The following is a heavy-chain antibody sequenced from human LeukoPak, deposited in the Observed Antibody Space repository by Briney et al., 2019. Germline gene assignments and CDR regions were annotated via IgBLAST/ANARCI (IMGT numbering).Heavy chain of an antibody. CDR2: ITGGGGDT. V-gene: IGHV3-23*01. D-gene: IGHD2-15*01. CDR3: AKGTLGHCNGASCYPLDY. Sequence: GGSLILSCAASGFTFSNYAMAWVRQAPGKEPEWVSVITGGGGDTYHIDSVKGRFTISRDNSKNTLYLQMNSLRAEDTAVYFCAKGTLGHCNGASCYPLDYWGQGTLVTVSS. J-gene: IGHJ4*02. CDR1: GFTFSNYA.